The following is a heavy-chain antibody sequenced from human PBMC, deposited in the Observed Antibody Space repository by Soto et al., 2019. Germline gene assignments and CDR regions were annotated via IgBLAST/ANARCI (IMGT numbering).Heavy chain of an antibody. CDR1: GFTFDDYA. CDR3: AKGPGGYVGQADS. Sequence: SLRLSCAASGFTFDDYAMHWVRQAPGNGLEWVSGISWNSGSIGYADSVKGRFTISRDNAKNSLYLQMNSLRAEDTALYYCAKGPGGYVGQADSWGQGTLVTVSS. CDR2: ISWNSGSI. D-gene: IGHD5-12*01. J-gene: IGHJ4*02. V-gene: IGHV3-9*01.